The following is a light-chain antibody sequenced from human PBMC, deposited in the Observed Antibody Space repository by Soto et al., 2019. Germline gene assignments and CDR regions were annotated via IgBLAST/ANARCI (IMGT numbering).Light chain of an antibody. J-gene: IGLJ2*01. V-gene: IGLV2-14*01. CDR3: SSYTSSTPYVV. CDR2: EVS. CDR1: SSDIGGYNY. Sequence: QSALTQPASVSGSPGQSITISCTGTSSDIGGYNYVSWYQQHPGKAPKLMIYEVSNRPSGVSNRFSGSKSGNTASLTISGLQAGDEADYYCSSYTSSTPYVVFGGGTKVTVL.